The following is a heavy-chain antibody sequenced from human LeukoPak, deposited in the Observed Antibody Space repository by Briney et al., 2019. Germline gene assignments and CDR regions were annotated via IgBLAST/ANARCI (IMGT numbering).Heavy chain of an antibody. Sequence: SETLSLTCAVYGGSFSGYYWSWIRQPPGKGLEWIGEINHSGSTNYNPSPKSRVTISVDTSRNQFSLKLSSVTAADTAVYYCARLRFLEWLLRGVYYGMDVWGQGTTVTVSS. D-gene: IGHD3-3*01. J-gene: IGHJ6*02. CDR1: GGSFSGYY. CDR2: INHSGST. V-gene: IGHV4-34*01. CDR3: ARLRFLEWLLRGVYYGMDV.